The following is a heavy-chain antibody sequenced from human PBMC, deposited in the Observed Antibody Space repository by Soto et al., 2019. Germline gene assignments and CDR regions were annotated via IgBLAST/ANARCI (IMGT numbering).Heavy chain of an antibody. Sequence: SETLSLTCTVSGGSISSSSYSWGWIRQPPGKGLEWIGSIYYSGSTYYNPSLKSRVTISVDTSKNQFSLKLSSVTAADTAVYYCARTPNIVVVPAASYFDYWGQGTLVTAPQ. D-gene: IGHD2-2*01. CDR3: ARTPNIVVVPAASYFDY. CDR2: IYYSGST. J-gene: IGHJ4*02. CDR1: GGSISSSSYS. V-gene: IGHV4-39*01.